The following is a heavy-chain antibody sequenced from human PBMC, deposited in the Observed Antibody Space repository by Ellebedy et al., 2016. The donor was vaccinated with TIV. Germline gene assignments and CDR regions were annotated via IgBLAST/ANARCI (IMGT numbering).Heavy chain of an antibody. CDR3: ARDIYDSSGNWYFDR. D-gene: IGHD3-22*01. J-gene: IGHJ2*01. V-gene: IGHV3-33*01. Sequence: GESLKISCAACGFTFSSYGMHWVRQAPGKGLEWVAVIWYDGSNKYYADSVKGRFTISRDNSKNTLYLQMNSLRAEDTAVYYCARDIYDSSGNWYFDRWGRGTLVTVSS. CDR2: IWYDGSNK. CDR1: GFTFSSYG.